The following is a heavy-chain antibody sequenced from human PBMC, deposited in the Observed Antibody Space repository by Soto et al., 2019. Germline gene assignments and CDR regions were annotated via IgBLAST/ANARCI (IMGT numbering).Heavy chain of an antibody. V-gene: IGHV3-74*01. J-gene: IGHJ4*02. CDR2: INSDGSST. D-gene: IGHD2-15*01. CDR3: VRTSLVVAAATREDY. CDR1: GFTFSSYW. Sequence: EVQLVESGGGLVQPGGSLRLSCAASGFTFSSYWMHWVRQAPGKGLVWVSRINSDGSSTSYADSVKGRFTISRDNAKNTLYLQMNSLRAEDTAVYYCVRTSLVVAAATREDYWGQGTLDPVSS.